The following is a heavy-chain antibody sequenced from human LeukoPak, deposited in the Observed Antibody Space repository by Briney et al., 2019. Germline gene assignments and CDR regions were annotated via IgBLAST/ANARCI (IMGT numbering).Heavy chain of an antibody. J-gene: IGHJ4*02. CDR1: GSTFSRDW. Sequence: PGGALRLSCGASGSTFSRDWMHWVRQAPGEGLVWVSRVKSDGSDTIYADSVKGRFTISRDNAKNTLYLQMDSLRAEDTAVYYCTTGIGNYYYYWGQGTLVTVAS. D-gene: IGHD3-10*01. V-gene: IGHV3-74*01. CDR2: VKSDGSDT. CDR3: TTGIGNYYYY.